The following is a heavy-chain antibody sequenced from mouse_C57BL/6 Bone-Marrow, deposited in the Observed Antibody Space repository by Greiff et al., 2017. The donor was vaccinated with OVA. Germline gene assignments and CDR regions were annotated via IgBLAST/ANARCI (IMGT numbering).Heavy chain of an antibody. D-gene: IGHD2-4*01. CDR1: GFTFSNYW. CDR2: IRLKSDNYAT. V-gene: IGHV6-3*01. Sequence: EVKLVESGGGLVQPGGSMKLSCVASGFTFSNYWMNWVRQSPEKGLEWVAQIRLKSDNYATHYAESVKGRFTISRDDSKSSVYLQMNNLRAEDTGIYYCTGGVITYYFDYWGQGTTLTVSS. CDR3: TGGVITYYFDY. J-gene: IGHJ2*01.